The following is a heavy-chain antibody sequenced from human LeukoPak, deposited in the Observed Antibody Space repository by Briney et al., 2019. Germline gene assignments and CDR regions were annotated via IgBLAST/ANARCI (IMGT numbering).Heavy chain of an antibody. V-gene: IGHV3-53*01. CDR3: ARSNYGDWHFDL. D-gene: IGHD3-10*01. CDR2: IYGGGST. Sequence: GGSLRLSCAASGLTVRSNYMSWVRQAPGKGLEWVSVIYGGGSTFYADSVKDRFSISRDNSKNTLYLQMNGLRVEDTAVYYCARSNYGDWHFDLWGRGTLVTVSS. CDR1: GLTVRSNY. J-gene: IGHJ2*01.